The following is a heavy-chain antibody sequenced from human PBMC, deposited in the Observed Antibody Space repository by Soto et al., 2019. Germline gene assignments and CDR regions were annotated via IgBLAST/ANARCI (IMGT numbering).Heavy chain of an antibody. CDR2: IYYSGST. J-gene: IGHJ4*02. V-gene: IGHV4-39*01. CDR3: ARCGAYCGGDCYLTADY. Sequence: QLQLQESGPGLVKPSETLSLTCTVSGGSISSSSYYWGWIRQPPGKGLEWIGSIYYSGSTYYNPSLKRRVTITVDTSKNQFSLKLSSVTAADTAVYYCARCGAYCGGDCYLTADYWGQGTLVTVSS. CDR1: GGSISSSSYY. D-gene: IGHD2-21*02.